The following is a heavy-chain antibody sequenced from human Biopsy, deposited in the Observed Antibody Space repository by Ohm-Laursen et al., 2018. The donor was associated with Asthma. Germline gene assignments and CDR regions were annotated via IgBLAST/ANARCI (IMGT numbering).Heavy chain of an antibody. V-gene: IGHV4-39*01. CDR1: SGSGGYMRSGNYY. Sequence: GTLSLTCSLSSGSGGYMRSGNYYWGWIRQPPGKGLEWIGRIYYSGTTYYNPSLESRVTVSADTSKNQFSLKLSSVTAADTAVYYCVRGSSSWHHGPFHYYYGLDAWGQGTTATVSS. CDR3: VRGSSSWHHGPFHYYYGLDA. J-gene: IGHJ6*02. D-gene: IGHD6-13*01. CDR2: IYYSGTT.